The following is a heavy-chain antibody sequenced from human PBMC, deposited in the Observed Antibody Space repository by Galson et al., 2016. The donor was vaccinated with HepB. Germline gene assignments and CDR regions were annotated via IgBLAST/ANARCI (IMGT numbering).Heavy chain of an antibody. CDR2: IVPGGDST. Sequence: SLRLSCAASGFTFSGSAMSWVRQAPGKGLEWVSAIVPGGDSTYYADSVTARFILSRDNSQNTLYLQMNSLRADDTAVSYCEKCGDYDAWGQGTLVTVSS. D-gene: IGHD2-21*01. CDR3: EKCGDYDA. CDR1: GFTFSGSA. V-gene: IGHV3-23*01. J-gene: IGHJ5*02.